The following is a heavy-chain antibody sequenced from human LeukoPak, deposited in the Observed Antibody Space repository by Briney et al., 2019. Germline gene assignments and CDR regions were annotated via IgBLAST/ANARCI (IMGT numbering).Heavy chain of an antibody. V-gene: IGHV1-18*01. CDR2: ISAYNGNT. CDR3: ARGGSITTIRGVIITDAFDI. D-gene: IGHD3-10*01. Sequence: GASVKVSCKASGYTFTTYGIVWVRQGPGPGLEWMGWISAYNGNTNYAQKLQGRVTMTTDTSTTTAYMELRSLRSDDTAVYYCARGGSITTIRGVIITDAFDIWGQGTMVTVSS. J-gene: IGHJ3*02. CDR1: GYTFTTYG.